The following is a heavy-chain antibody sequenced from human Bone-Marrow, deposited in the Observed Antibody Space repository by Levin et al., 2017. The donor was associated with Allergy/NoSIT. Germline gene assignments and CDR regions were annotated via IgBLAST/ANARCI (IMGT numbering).Heavy chain of an antibody. Sequence: EASVKVSCRGSGFDFNTHDMNWVRQAPGQGLEWVSSISGNSHYVYYADSVKGRFSISRDNAQNSMFLHMNSLRVEDTAVYYCARSQGRSGWSYYYYGMDVWGRGTTLTVSS. D-gene: IGHD6-19*01. V-gene: IGHV3-21*06. J-gene: IGHJ6*02. CDR2: ISGNSHYV. CDR3: ARSQGRSGWSYYYYGMDV. CDR1: GFDFNTHD.